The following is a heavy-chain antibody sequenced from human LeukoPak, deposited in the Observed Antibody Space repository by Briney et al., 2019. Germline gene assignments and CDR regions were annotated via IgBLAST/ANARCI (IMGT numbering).Heavy chain of an antibody. CDR1: GFTFSSYA. J-gene: IGHJ4*02. V-gene: IGHV3-23*01. CDR2: ISGSGGST. D-gene: IGHD2-15*01. CDR3: AKDDTATVGYCSGGSCYPN. Sequence: GGSLRLSCAASGFTFSSYAMSWVRQAPGKGLEWVSAISGSGGSTYYADSVKGRFTISRDNSKNTLYLQMNSLRAEDTAVYYCAKDDTATVGYCSGGSCYPNWGQGTLVTVSS.